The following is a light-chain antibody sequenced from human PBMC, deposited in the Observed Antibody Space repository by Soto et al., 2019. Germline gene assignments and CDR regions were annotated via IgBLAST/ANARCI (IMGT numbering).Light chain of an antibody. Sequence: DIQMTQSPSSVSASVGDRVTITCRASQGISSWLVWYQQKPGKAPKLLIYAASSLQSGVPSRFSGSGSWTDFSLTISSLQPEDFATYYCQQANSFPLTFVQGTRLEIK. V-gene: IGKV1D-12*01. J-gene: IGKJ5*01. CDR1: QGISSW. CDR3: QQANSFPLT. CDR2: AAS.